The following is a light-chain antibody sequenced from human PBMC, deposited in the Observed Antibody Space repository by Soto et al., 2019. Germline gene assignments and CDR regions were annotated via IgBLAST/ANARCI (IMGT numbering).Light chain of an antibody. J-gene: IGLJ1*01. CDR3: SSHTNCNTRQIV. V-gene: IGLV2-14*03. CDR1: SSDVGGYNY. CDR2: DVS. Sequence: QSALTQPASVSGSPGQSITISCTGTSSDVGGYNYVSWYQHHPGKAPKLIIYDVSNRPSGVSNPFSGSKSGNTASLTISGLQPEDEADYYCSSHTNCNTRQIVFGTGTK.